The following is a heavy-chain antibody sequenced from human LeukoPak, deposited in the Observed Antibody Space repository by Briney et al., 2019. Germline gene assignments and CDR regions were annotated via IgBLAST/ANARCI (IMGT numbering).Heavy chain of an antibody. CDR2: ISWNSGNI. D-gene: IGHD2/OR15-2a*01. J-gene: IGHJ6*03. V-gene: IGHV3-9*01. Sequence: GGSLRLSCAGSGFTFDDYAMHWVRQTPGKGLEWVSGISWNSGNIAYADFVGGRFTISRDNAKNSLSLQMNSLSDEDTAVYYCAKDAYGGATFFYHMDVWGKGTTVTVSS. CDR3: AKDAYGGATFFYHMDV. CDR1: GFTFDDYA.